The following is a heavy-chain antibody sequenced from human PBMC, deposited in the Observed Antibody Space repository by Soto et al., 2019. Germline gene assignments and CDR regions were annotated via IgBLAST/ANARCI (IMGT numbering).Heavy chain of an antibody. CDR2: TYYRSKWYN. Sequence: QTLSLTCAISGDSVSSNSAAWNWIRQSPSRGLEWLGRTYYRSKWYNDYAVSVKSRITINPDTSKNQFSLQLNSVTPEDTAVYYCARDPIVVVPAATGVVGANYYYYYGMDVWGQGTTVTVSS. J-gene: IGHJ6*02. D-gene: IGHD2-2*01. V-gene: IGHV6-1*01. CDR1: GDSVSSNSAA. CDR3: ARDPIVVVPAATGVVGANYYYYYGMDV.